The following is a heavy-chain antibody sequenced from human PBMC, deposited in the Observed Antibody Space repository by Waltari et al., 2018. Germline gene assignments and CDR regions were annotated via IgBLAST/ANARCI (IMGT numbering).Heavy chain of an antibody. V-gene: IGHV3-21*01. CDR2: ISSSSSYI. J-gene: IGHJ4*02. CDR1: GFTFSSYS. D-gene: IGHD3-22*01. Sequence: EVQLVESGGGLVKPGGSLRLSCAASGFTFSSYSMNWARQAPGKGLEWVSSISSSSSYIYYADSVKGRFTISRDNAKNSLYLQMNSLRAEDTAVYYCARSSYYYDSSGYSLDYWGQGTLVTVSS. CDR3: ARSSYYYDSSGYSLDY.